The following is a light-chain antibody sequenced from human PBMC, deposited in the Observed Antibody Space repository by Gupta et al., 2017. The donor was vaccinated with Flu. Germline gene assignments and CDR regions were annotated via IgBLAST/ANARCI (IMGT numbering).Light chain of an antibody. CDR2: DVN. J-gene: IGLJ1*01. CDR3: CSYACSTGV. Sequence: SALTQPRSVSGSPGQSATISCTGTSSDVGGYNYVSWYQQHPGKAPKLVIYDVNRRPSGVPDRFSGSKPGNTASLTISVLQAEDEADYYCCSYACSTGVFGTGTKVTVL. CDR1: SSDVGGYNY. V-gene: IGLV2-11*01.